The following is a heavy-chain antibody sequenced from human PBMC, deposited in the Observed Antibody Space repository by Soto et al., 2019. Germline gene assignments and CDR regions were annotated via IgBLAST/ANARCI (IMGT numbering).Heavy chain of an antibody. D-gene: IGHD3-16*01. J-gene: IGHJ4*02. CDR2: ISGNGDTT. CDR3: AKKGVMFGGVNRNYFDS. V-gene: IGHV3-23*01. CDR1: GFTFSSYW. Sequence: GGSLRLSCAASGFTFSSYWMHWVRQAPGKGLEWVSSISGNGDTTYYADSVRGRFTISRDSSKNTLYLQMNSLRGDDTAIYYCAKKGVMFGGVNRNYFDSWGQGTRVTVSS.